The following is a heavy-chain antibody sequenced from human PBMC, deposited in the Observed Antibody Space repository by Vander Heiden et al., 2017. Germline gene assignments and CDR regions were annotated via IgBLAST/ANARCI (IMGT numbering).Heavy chain of an antibody. CDR2: IKSKPDGGRT. V-gene: IGHV3-15*01. Sequence: EVQLVESGVGSVMPGGSLRLSCAGAGFTSTNAWMIWVRQGPGKGLEWVGRIKSKPDGGRTDYAASVKGRFPISRDDSKDTRYLEMNGLKTEDTAVYYCSTAPYGSGSYFWYWGQGTLVTVSS. D-gene: IGHD3-10*01. J-gene: IGHJ4*02. CDR3: STAPYGSGSYFWY. CDR1: GFTSTNAW.